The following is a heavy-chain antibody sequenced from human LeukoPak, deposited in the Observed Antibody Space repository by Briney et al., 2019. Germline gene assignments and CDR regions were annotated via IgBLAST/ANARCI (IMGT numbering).Heavy chain of an antibody. CDR2: INHSGGT. CDR1: GGSFSGYY. J-gene: IGHJ4*02. V-gene: IGHV4-34*01. CDR3: AREVGATDDY. D-gene: IGHD1-26*01. Sequence: PSETLSLTCAVYGGSFSGYYWSWIRQPPGKGLEWIGEINHSGGTNYNPSLKSRVTISVDTSKNQFSLKLSSVTAADTAVYYCAREVGATDDYWGQGTLVTVSS.